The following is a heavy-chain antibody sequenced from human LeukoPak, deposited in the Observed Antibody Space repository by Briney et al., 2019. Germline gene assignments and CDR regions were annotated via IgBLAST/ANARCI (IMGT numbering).Heavy chain of an antibody. J-gene: IGHJ4*02. CDR1: GGSFSGYY. Sequence: SETLSLTCAVYGGSFSGYYWSWIRQPPGKGLEWIGEINHSGSTNYNPSLKSRVTISVDTSKNQFSLKLSSVTAADTAVYFCARGAEYYAIWRGYAGYSDYWGQGISVTVSS. CDR3: ARGAEYYAIWRGYAGYSDY. CDR2: INHSGST. D-gene: IGHD3-3*01. V-gene: IGHV4-34*01.